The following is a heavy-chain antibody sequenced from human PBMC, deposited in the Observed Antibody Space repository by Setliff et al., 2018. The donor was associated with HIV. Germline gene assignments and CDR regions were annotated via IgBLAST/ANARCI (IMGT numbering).Heavy chain of an antibody. J-gene: IGHJ6*03. CDR3: AGHRDPPGSRWIFYYYYMDL. CDR2: IYYSGST. CDR1: GGSFSTYY. V-gene: IGHV4-34*01. D-gene: IGHD6-13*01. Sequence: PSETLSLTCAVYGGSFSTYYWGWIRQPPGKGLEWIGSIYYSGSTNYNPSLKSRVTISGDTSKNQFSLKLSSVTAADTGVYYCAGHRDPPGSRWIFYYYYMDLWGGGTTVTVSS.